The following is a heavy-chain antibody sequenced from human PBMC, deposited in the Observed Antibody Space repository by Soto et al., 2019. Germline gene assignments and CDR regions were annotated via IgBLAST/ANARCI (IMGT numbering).Heavy chain of an antibody. Sequence: GASVKVSCKASGYTFTTYGISWVRQAPGQGLEWVGWISPYNGETNYAQGLQGRVTVTADSSTTTAYMEMRGLRSDDTAVYYCARAPSSIYCTGTKCYAGYWGQGTLVTVSS. J-gene: IGHJ4*02. D-gene: IGHD2-2*01. V-gene: IGHV1-18*01. CDR3: ARAPSSIYCTGTKCYAGY. CDR2: ISPYNGET. CDR1: GYTFTTYG.